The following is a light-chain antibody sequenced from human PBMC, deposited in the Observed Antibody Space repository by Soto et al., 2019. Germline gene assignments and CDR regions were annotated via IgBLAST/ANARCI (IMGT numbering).Light chain of an antibody. CDR3: QSYDSTTSGRV. V-gene: IGLV1-40*01. Sequence: QSVLTQPPSVSGAPGQRVTISCTGISSNIGAGYDVHWYQQLPGTAPKLLIYGNNNRPSGVPDRFSGSKSGTSASLAITGDQDEDEADYYCQSYDSTTSGRVFGGGTKVTVL. J-gene: IGLJ3*02. CDR2: GNN. CDR1: SSNIGAGYD.